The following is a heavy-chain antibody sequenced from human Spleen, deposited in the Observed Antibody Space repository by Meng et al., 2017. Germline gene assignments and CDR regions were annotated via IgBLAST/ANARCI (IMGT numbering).Heavy chain of an antibody. D-gene: IGHD6-6*01. Sequence: QVNLQQWGAGLLKPSETLSLTCAVYGGSFSGYYWSWIRQPPGKGLEWIGEINHSGGTNYNPSLKSRVTISVDMSKNQFSLKLSSVTAADTAVYYCARGLLLAALRNWGQGTLVTVSS. CDR2: INHSGGT. CDR3: ARGLLLAALRN. J-gene: IGHJ4*02. CDR1: GGSFSGYY. V-gene: IGHV4-34*01.